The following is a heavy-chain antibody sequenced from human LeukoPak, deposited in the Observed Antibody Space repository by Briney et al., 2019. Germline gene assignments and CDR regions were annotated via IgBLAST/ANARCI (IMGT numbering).Heavy chain of an antibody. J-gene: IGHJ4*02. Sequence: GGSLRLSCAASGFIFRSHGMNWVRQAPGKGLEWVSGISPSGDITYYADSVKGRFTISRDNSKNTVYLQMDSLRFEDAAVYYCAKCASSGDCYVDYWGQGTLVTVSS. V-gene: IGHV3-23*01. CDR1: GFIFRSHG. D-gene: IGHD2-21*02. CDR2: ISPSGDIT. CDR3: AKCASSGDCYVDY.